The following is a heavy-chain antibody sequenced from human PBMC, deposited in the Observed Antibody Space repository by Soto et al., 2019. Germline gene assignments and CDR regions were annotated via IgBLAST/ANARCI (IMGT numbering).Heavy chain of an antibody. Sequence: EVQLVESGGGLVKPGGSLRLSCAASGFTFSSYSMNWVRQAPGKGLEWVSSISSSSSYIYYADSVKGRFTISRDNAKNSLYLQMNSLRAEDTAVHYCASQAGGDTAMVTPWGQGTLVTVSS. CDR3: ASQAGGDTAMVTP. V-gene: IGHV3-21*01. CDR2: ISSSSSYI. J-gene: IGHJ4*02. D-gene: IGHD5-18*01. CDR1: GFTFSSYS.